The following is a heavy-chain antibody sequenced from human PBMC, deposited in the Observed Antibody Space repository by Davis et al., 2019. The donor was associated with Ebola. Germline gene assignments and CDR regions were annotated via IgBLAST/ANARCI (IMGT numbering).Heavy chain of an antibody. CDR3: ARGPRGSITIFWPTFDY. V-gene: IGHV3-23*01. CDR2: ISGSGGST. Sequence: GESLKISCAASGFTFSSYAMSWVRQAPGKGLEWVSAISGSGGSTYYADSVKGRFTISRDNSKNTLYLQMNSLRAEDTAVYYCARGPRGSITIFWPTFDYWGQGTLVTVSS. CDR1: GFTFSSYA. J-gene: IGHJ4*02. D-gene: IGHD3-9*01.